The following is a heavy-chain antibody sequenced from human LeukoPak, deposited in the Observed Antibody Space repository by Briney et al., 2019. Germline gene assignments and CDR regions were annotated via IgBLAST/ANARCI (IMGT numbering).Heavy chain of an antibody. CDR1: GGSISSYY. V-gene: IGHV4-59*01. CDR3: ARDQGYYYDSSGPPDWYFDL. D-gene: IGHD3-22*01. J-gene: IGHJ2*01. CDR2: IYYSGST. Sequence: SETLSLTCTVSGGSISSYYWSWIRQPPGKGLEWIGYIYYSGSTNYNPSLKSRVTISVDTSKNQFSLKLSSVTAADTAVYYCARDQGYYYDSSGPPDWYFDLWGRGTPVTVSS.